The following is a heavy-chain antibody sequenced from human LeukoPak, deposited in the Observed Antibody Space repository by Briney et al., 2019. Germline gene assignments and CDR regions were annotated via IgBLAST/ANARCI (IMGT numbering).Heavy chain of an antibody. J-gene: IGHJ4*02. CDR2: ISGSGGST. CDR1: GFTSSSYA. D-gene: IGHD6-19*01. CDR3: AKFIYSSGWYGVDDY. Sequence: PGGSLRLSCAASGFTSSSYAMSWVRQAPGKGLEWVSAISGSGGSTYYADSVKGRFTISRDNSKNTLYLQMNSLRAEDTAVYYCAKFIYSSGWYGVDDYWGQGTLVTVSS. V-gene: IGHV3-23*01.